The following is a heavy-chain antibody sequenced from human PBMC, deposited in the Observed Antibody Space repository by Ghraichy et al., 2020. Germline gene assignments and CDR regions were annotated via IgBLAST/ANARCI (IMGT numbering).Heavy chain of an antibody. CDR1: GGSFSGYY. J-gene: IGHJ4*02. V-gene: IGHV4-34*01. CDR2: INHIGST. Sequence: SETLSLTCAVYGGSFSGYYWSWIRQPPGKGLDWIGEINHIGSTNYNPSLKSRVTISVDTSKNQFSLKLSSVTAADTAVYYCARGGPDSLFDYWGQGTLVTVSS. D-gene: IGHD2-15*01. CDR3: ARGGPDSLFDY.